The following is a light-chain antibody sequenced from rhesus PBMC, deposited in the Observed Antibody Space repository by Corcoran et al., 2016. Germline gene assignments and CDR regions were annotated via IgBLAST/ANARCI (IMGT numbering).Light chain of an antibody. CDR1: QSLLDSEDGNTY. V-gene: IGKV2-104*02. CDR3: MQGIEFPPWT. Sequence: DIVMTQTPLSLPVTPGEPASISCRSGQSLLDSEDGNTYLDWYLQKPGQSPQLLIYEVSNRASGVPDRCSGSGSDTDYTMKISRVEAEDVGVYYCMQGIEFPPWTFGQGTKVEIK. J-gene: IGKJ1*01. CDR2: EVS.